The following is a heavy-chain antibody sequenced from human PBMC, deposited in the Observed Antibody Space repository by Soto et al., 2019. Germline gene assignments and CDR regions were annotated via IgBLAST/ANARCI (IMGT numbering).Heavy chain of an antibody. V-gene: IGHV3-30*18. CDR2: ISYDEIDK. CDR1: GFPFTSHA. Sequence: GGSLRLSCAASGFPFTSHAMHLVRQTPGKGLEWVAAISYDEIDKKYASSVKGRFTVSRDNVKNTLSLQMNSLRPEDTAVYYCAKDSGYQLPDNYSAYGLDVWGQGTRVPVSS. J-gene: IGHJ6*02. D-gene: IGHD2-2*01. CDR3: AKDSGYQLPDNYSAYGLDV.